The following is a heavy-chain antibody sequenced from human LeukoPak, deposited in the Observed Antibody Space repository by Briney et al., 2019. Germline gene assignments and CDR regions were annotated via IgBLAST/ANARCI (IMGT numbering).Heavy chain of an antibody. CDR1: GYSFNSHH. D-gene: IGHD3-10*01. Sequence: ASVTVSCKTSGYSFNSHHVHWVRQAPGQGLEWMGVKFSHDGSTSNTQKFQGRITMTRDTSTSTVYMELSSLRSEDTAVYYCARDSGNFHYDMDAWGQGTTVIVSS. V-gene: IGHV1-46*02. CDR3: ARDSGNFHYDMDA. CDR2: KFSHDGST. J-gene: IGHJ6*02.